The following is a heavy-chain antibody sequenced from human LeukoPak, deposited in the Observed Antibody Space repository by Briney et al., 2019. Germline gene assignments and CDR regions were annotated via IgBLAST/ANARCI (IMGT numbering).Heavy chain of an antibody. CDR2: ISSSSSYI. CDR1: GFTFSSYS. CDR3: ATHYDYVWGSYRSAGY. J-gene: IGHJ4*02. Sequence: PGGSLRLSCAASGFTFSSYSVNWVRQAPGKGLEWVSSISSSSSYIYYADSVKGRFTISRDNAKNSLYLQMNSLRAEDTAVYYCATHYDYVWGSYRSAGYWGQGTLVTVSS. V-gene: IGHV3-21*01. D-gene: IGHD3-16*02.